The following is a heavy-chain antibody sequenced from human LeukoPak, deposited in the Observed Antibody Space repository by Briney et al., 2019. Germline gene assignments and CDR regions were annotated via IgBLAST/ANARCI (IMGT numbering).Heavy chain of an antibody. V-gene: IGHV3-21*01. CDR1: GFTFSSYS. Sequence: GGSLRLSCAASGFTFSSYSMNWVRQAPGKGLEWVSSISSSSSYIYYADSVKGRFTISRDNSKNTLYLQMNSLRAEDTAVYYCAREQLDAFDIWGQGTMVTVSS. CDR3: AREQLDAFDI. CDR2: ISSSSSYI. D-gene: IGHD6-6*01. J-gene: IGHJ3*02.